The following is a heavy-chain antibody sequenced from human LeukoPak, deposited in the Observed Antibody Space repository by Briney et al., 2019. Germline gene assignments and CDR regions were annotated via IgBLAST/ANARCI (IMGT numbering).Heavy chain of an antibody. V-gene: IGHV4-61*01. CDR1: GGSVSSGNHY. J-gene: IGHJ4*02. CDR2: IYYTGST. Sequence: SETLSLTCTVSGGSVSSGNHYWNWIRQPPGKGLEWIGLIYYTGSTNYNPSLKSRVTISVETSKNQFSLKLSSVTAADTAVYYCARGKDLSPDYWGQGTLVTVSS. D-gene: IGHD2-15*01. CDR3: ARGKDLSPDY.